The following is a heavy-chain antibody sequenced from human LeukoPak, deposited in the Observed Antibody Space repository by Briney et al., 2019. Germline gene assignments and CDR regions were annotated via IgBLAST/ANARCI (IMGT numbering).Heavy chain of an antibody. CDR1: GFTFNSYE. J-gene: IGHJ6*02. D-gene: IGHD6-6*01. Sequence: PGGSLRLSCAASGFTFNSYEMHWVRQAPGKGLEWVAVISYDGSNKYYADFVKGQFTFSRDNSKNTVHLQMNSLRAEDTAVYYCARGRSRERAYGMDVWGPGTTVTVSS. V-gene: IGHV3-30-3*01. CDR3: ARGRSRERAYGMDV. CDR2: ISYDGSNK.